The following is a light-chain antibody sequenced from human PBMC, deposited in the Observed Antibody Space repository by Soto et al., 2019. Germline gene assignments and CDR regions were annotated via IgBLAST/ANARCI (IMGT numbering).Light chain of an antibody. CDR3: SSFTGTNYV. J-gene: IGLJ1*01. CDR1: ISDVGGNKF. V-gene: IGLV2-14*01. Sequence: QSVLTQPASVSGSPGQSITISCTGTISDVGGNKFVSWYQQYPGKAPKLIICDVSNRPSGVSNRFSGSKSGNTASLTISGLQAEDEADYYCSSFTGTNYVFGTGTKVTVL. CDR2: DVS.